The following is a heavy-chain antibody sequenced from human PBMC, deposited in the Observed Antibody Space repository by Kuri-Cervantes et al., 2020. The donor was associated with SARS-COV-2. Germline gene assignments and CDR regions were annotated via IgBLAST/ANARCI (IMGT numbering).Heavy chain of an antibody. J-gene: IGHJ3*02. CDR1: GGSISSSSYY. Sequence: LRLSCTVSGGSISSSSYYWGWIRQPAGKGLEWIGRIYTSGSTNYNPSLKSRVTMSVDTSKNQFSLKLSSVTAADTAVYYCARGQGIAVAGIIRPEGGDDAFDIWGQGTMVTVSS. V-gene: IGHV4-61*02. CDR3: ARGQGIAVAGIIRPEGGDDAFDI. CDR2: IYTSGST. D-gene: IGHD6-19*01.